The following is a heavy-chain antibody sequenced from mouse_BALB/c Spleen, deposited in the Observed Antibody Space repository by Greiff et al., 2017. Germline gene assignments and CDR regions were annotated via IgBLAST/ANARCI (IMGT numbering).Heavy chain of an antibody. CDR1: GFSLTSYG. CDR2: IWAGGST. CDR3: ARDERDEWYFDV. J-gene: IGHJ1*01. D-gene: IGHD3-3*01. V-gene: IGHV2-9*02. Sequence: VMLVESGPGLVAPSQSLSITCTVSGFSLTSYGVHWVRQPPGKGLEWLGVIWAGGSTNYNSALMSRLSISKDNSKSQVFLKMNSLQTDDTAMYYCARDERDEWYFDVWGAGTTVTVSS.